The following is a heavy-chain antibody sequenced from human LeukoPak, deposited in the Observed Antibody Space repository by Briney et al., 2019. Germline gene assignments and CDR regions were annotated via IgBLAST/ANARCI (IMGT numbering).Heavy chain of an antibody. CDR1: GFTFSNYE. D-gene: IGHD2-15*01. Sequence: GGSLRLSCAASGFTFSNYEMNWVRQAPGKGLEWVSYISSNGNTLYYADSVKGRFTISRDNAKNSLYLQMNSLRAEDTAVYYCARGYCSGATCHSAGYWGQGTLVTVSS. CDR2: ISSNGNTL. CDR3: ARGYCSGATCHSAGY. V-gene: IGHV3-48*03. J-gene: IGHJ4*02.